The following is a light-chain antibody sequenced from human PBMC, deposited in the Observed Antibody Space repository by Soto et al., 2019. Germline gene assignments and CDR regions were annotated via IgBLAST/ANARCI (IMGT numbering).Light chain of an antibody. J-gene: IGLJ3*02. Sequence: QSALTQPASVSGSPGQSITISCTGTSSDVGGYDYVSWYQQRPGKAPKLVIYEVTNRPSGVSNRFSGSKSGNTASLTISGLLAEDEGDYYCSSFTRINTWVFGGGTKLTVL. CDR2: EVT. V-gene: IGLV2-14*01. CDR1: SSDVGGYDY. CDR3: SSFTRINTWV.